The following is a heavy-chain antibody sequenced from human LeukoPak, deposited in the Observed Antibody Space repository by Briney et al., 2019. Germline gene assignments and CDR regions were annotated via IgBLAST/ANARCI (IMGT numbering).Heavy chain of an antibody. CDR3: ARDYDAFDI. CDR2: ISSSSTI. Sequence: PGGSLRLSCAASGFTFSSYSMNWVRQAPGKGLEWVSYISSSSTIYYADSVKGRFTISRDNAKNSLYLQMNSLRAEDTAVYYCARDYDAFDIWGQGTTVTVSS. J-gene: IGHJ3*02. CDR1: GFTFSSYS. V-gene: IGHV3-48*01.